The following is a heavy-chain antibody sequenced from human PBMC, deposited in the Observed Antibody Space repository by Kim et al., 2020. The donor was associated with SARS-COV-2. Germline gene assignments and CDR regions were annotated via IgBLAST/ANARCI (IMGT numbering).Heavy chain of an antibody. J-gene: IGHJ4*02. CDR2: INHSGST. CDR1: GEAFSGYY. D-gene: IGHD3-10*02. CDR3: ARGISMYMSLAGY. Sequence: SETLSLTCAVYGEAFSGYYWSWIRQPPGRGLEWIGEINHSGSTNYNPSLKSRVTISADTSKNQFSLNLSSVTAADTAVYYCARGISMYMSLAGYWGQGTL. V-gene: IGHV4-34*01.